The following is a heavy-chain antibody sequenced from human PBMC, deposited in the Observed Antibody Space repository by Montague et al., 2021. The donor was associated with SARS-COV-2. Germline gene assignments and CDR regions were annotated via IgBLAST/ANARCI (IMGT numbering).Heavy chain of an antibody. V-gene: IGHV2-70*01. D-gene: IGHD5-24*01. CDR1: GFSLSTSGMC. CDR3: ARLRVEMATMIGNYYYYGMDV. J-gene: IGHJ6*02. Sequence: PALVKPTQTLTLTCTFSGFSLSTSGMCVSWIRQPPGKALEWLALIDWDDDKYYSTSLKTRLTISKDTSKNQVVRTMTNMDPVDTATYCARLRVEMATMIGNYYYYGMDVWGQGTTVTVSS. CDR2: IDWDDDK.